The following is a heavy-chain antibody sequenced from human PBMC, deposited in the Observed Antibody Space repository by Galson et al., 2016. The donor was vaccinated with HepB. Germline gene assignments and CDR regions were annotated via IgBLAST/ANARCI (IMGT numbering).Heavy chain of an antibody. D-gene: IGHD5-12*01. V-gene: IGHV1-69*13. Sequence: SVKVSCKASGGTFSSYAISWVRQAPGQGLEWMGGIIPIFGTANYAQKFQGRVTITADESTSTAYMELSSLRSEDTAVYYCARGATMRMEEAFGIWGQGTMVTVSS. J-gene: IGHJ3*02. CDR3: ARGATMRMEEAFGI. CDR1: GGTFSSYA. CDR2: IIPIFGTA.